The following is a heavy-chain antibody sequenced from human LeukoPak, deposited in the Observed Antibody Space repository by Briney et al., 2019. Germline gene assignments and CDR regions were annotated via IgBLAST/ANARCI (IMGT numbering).Heavy chain of an antibody. V-gene: IGHV3-15*01. D-gene: IGHD3-3*01. J-gene: IGHJ6*03. CDR3: TTGTRDQYYDFWSGAYYMDV. Sequence: GGSLRLSCAASGFTFSNAWMSWVRQAPGKGLEWVGRIKSKTDGGTTDYAAPVKGRFTISRDDSKNTLYLQMNGLKTEDTAVYYCTTGTRDQYYDFWSGAYYMDVWGKGTTVTVSS. CDR1: GFTFSNAW. CDR2: IKSKTDGGTT.